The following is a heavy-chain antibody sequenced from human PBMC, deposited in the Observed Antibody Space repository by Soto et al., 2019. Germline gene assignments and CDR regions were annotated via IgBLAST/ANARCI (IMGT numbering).Heavy chain of an antibody. D-gene: IGHD3-10*01. CDR2: IIPIFGTA. CDR3: ARDMVPFQADY. Sequence: GASVKVSCKASGGTFSSYAISWVRQAPGQGLEWMGGIIPIFGTANYAQKLQGRVTMTTDTSTSTAYMELRSLRSDDTAVYYCARDMVPFQADYWGQGTLVTVSS. J-gene: IGHJ4*02. CDR1: GGTFSSYA. V-gene: IGHV1-69*05.